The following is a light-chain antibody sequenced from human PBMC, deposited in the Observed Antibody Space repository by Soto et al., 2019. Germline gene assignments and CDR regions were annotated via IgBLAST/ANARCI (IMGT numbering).Light chain of an antibody. Sequence: EVVLTQSPAFLAVLTGETATLSCRASQSVSSSYLAWYQQKPGQAPRLLIYGASSRATGIPDRFSGSGSGTDFTLTISRLEPEDFAVYYCQQYGGSPRTFGQGTKVDIK. J-gene: IGKJ1*01. CDR3: QQYGGSPRT. V-gene: IGKV3-20*01. CDR2: GAS. CDR1: QSVSSSY.